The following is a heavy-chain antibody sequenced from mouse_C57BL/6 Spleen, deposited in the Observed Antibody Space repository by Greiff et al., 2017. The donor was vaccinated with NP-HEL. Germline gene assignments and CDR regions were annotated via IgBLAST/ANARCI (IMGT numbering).Heavy chain of an antibody. Sequence: VQLQQPGAELVRPGSSVKLSCKASCYTFTSYWMHWVKQRPIQGLEWIGNIDPSDSETHYNQKFKDKATLTVDKSSSTAYMQLSSLTSEDSAVYYCARWDGNFEGFAYWGQGTLVTVSA. CDR1: CYTFTSYW. CDR3: ARWDGNFEGFAY. V-gene: IGHV1-52*01. D-gene: IGHD2-1*01. J-gene: IGHJ3*01. CDR2: IDPSDSET.